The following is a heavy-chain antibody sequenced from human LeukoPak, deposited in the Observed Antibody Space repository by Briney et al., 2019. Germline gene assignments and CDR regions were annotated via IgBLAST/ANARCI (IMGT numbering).Heavy chain of an antibody. D-gene: IGHD3-22*01. V-gene: IGHV1-2*02. CDR2: INPNSGGT. Sequence: GASVKVSCKASGCTFTGYYMHWVRQAPGQGLEWMGWINPNSGGTNYAQKFQGRVTMTRDTSISTAYMELSRLRSDDTAVYYCARGTYYYDSSGYPLCDYWGQGTLVTVSS. CDR1: GCTFTGYY. J-gene: IGHJ4*02. CDR3: ARGTYYYDSSGYPLCDY.